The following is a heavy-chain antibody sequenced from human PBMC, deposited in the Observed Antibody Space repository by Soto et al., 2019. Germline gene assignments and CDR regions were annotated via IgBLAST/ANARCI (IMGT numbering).Heavy chain of an antibody. D-gene: IGHD5-12*01. V-gene: IGHV4-39*01. J-gene: IGHJ4*02. CDR2: IYYGGST. CDR1: GGSISNISYY. CDR3: ARRYSGYDLFDN. Sequence: PSETQSLPYTVSGGSISNISYYWGWIRQPPGKGLEWIGSIYYGGSTYYNPSLKSRVTISVDTSKNQFSLKLSSVTAADTAVYYCARRYSGYDLFDNWGQGTLVTLYS.